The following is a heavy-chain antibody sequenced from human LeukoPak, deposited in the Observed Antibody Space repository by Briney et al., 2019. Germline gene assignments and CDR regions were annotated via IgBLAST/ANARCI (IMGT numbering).Heavy chain of an antibody. J-gene: IGHJ3*02. Sequence: ASVKVSCEASGYTFTGYYMHWVRQAPGQGLEWMGCINPNSGVTNYAQKFQGRVTMTRDTSISTAYMELSRLRSDDTAVYYCAREDVAASAGAFDIWGQGTMVTVSS. CDR2: INPNSGVT. CDR3: AREDVAASAGAFDI. CDR1: GYTFTGYY. V-gene: IGHV1-2*02. D-gene: IGHD6-13*01.